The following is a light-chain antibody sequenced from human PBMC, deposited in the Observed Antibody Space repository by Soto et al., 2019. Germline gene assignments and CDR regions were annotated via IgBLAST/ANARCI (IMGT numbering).Light chain of an antibody. CDR2: GAS. V-gene: IGKV3-20*01. Sequence: EIVLTQSPGTLSLSPGERATLSCRASQSVSSSYLAWYQQKPGQAPRLLIYGASSRATGIPDRFSGSGSGTDFTLTISRLEPEDFAVYYCQQYGSSPGSSTFGQGTRLEIK. CDR1: QSVSSSY. J-gene: IGKJ5*01. CDR3: QQYGSSPGSST.